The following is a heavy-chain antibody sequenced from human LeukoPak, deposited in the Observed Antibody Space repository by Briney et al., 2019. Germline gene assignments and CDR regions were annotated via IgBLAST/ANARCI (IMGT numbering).Heavy chain of an antibody. D-gene: IGHD6-13*01. V-gene: IGHV4-31*03. CDR1: GGSISSGGYY. J-gene: IGHJ4*02. CDR2: IYYSGST. Sequence: SQTLSLTCTVSGGSISSGGYYWSWIRQHPGKGLEWIGYIYYSGSTYYNPSLKSRVTISVDTSKNQFSLKLSSETAADTAVYYCARLRPSIGAAGTFDYWGQGTLVTVSS. CDR3: ARLRPSIGAAGTFDY.